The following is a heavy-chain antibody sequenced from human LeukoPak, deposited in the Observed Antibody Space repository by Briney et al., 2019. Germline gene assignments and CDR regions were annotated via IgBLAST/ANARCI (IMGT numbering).Heavy chain of an antibody. V-gene: IGHV4-39*07. J-gene: IGHJ4*02. CDR2: IYYSGST. CDR1: GGSISSSSYY. Sequence: SETLSLTCTVSGGSISSSSYYWGWIRQPPGKGLEWIGSIYYSGSTYYNPSLKSRVTISVDTSKNQFSLKLSSVTAADTAVYYCAREYGSYYFDYWGQGTLVTVSS. CDR3: AREYGSYYFDY. D-gene: IGHD1-26*01.